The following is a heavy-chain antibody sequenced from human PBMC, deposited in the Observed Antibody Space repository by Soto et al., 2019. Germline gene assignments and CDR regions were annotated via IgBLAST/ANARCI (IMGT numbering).Heavy chain of an antibody. Sequence: PGGSLRLSCAASGFTFSSYAMSWVRQAPGKGLEWVSAISGSGGSTYYADSVKGRFTISRDNSKNTLYLQMNSLRAEDTAVYYCAKGDTAMLRSRSYYFDYWGQGTLVTVSS. CDR3: AKGDTAMLRSRSYYFDY. V-gene: IGHV3-23*01. D-gene: IGHD5-18*01. CDR1: GFTFSSYA. J-gene: IGHJ4*02. CDR2: ISGSGGST.